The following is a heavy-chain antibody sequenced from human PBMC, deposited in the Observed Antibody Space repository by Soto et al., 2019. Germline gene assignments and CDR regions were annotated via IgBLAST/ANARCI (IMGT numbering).Heavy chain of an antibody. CDR2: IWYDESNK. CDR1: GFTFSSYG. CDR3: ARDQYSSGWDHSDAFDI. V-gene: IGHV3-33*01. D-gene: IGHD6-19*01. Sequence: PGGSLRLSCAASGFTFSSYGMHWVRQAPGKGLEWVAVIWYDESNKYYADSVKGRFTISRDNSKNTLYLQMNSLRAEDTAVYYCARDQYSSGWDHSDAFDIWGQGTMVTVSS. J-gene: IGHJ3*02.